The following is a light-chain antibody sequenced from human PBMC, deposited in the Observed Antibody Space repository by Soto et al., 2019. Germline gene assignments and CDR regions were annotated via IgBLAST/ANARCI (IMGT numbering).Light chain of an antibody. CDR1: QSISDY. J-gene: IGKJ1*01. CDR3: QQYNNWRWT. V-gene: IGKV3-15*01. Sequence: EIVLTQSPATLSLSPGERATLSCRASQSISDYLAWYQQKPGHTPRLLIYAASTRATGIPARFSGSGSGTEFTLTISSLQSEDFAVYYCQQYNNWRWTFGQGTKVDI. CDR2: AAS.